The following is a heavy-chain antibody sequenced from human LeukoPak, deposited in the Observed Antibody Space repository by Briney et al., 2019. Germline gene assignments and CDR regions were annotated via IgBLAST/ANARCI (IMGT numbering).Heavy chain of an antibody. CDR1: GYIFTDYW. D-gene: IGHD3/OR15-3a*01. J-gene: IGHJ5*02. CDR2: INPVNSDT. V-gene: IGHV5-51*01. Sequence: GESLKISCKGSGYIFTDYWIGWVRQMPGKGLEWMGTINPVNSDTRYSPSFQGQVTMSVDKSIETAYLQWSSLEASDTATYYCARHDLPPGCTSSSCPYGSWFDPWGRGTQVTVSP. CDR3: ARHDLPPGCTSSSCPYGSWFDP.